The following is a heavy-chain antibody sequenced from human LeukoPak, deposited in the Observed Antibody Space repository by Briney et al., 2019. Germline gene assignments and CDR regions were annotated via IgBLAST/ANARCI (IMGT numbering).Heavy chain of an antibody. CDR1: GYTFTSYA. CDR2: INAGNGNT. J-gene: IGHJ4*02. D-gene: IGHD4-23*01. V-gene: IGHV1-3*01. Sequence: GASVKVSCKASGYTFTSYAMHWVRQAPGQRLEWMGWINAGNGNTKYSQKFQGRVTITRDTSASTAYMELSSLRSEDTAVYYCARSTTVVTPGVVGYWGQGTLVTVSS. CDR3: ARSTTVVTPGVVGY.